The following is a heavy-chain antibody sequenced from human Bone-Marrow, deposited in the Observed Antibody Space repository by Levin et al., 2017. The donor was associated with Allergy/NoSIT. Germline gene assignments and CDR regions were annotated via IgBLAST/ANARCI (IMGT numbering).Heavy chain of an antibody. J-gene: IGHJ4*02. D-gene: IGHD6-13*01. V-gene: IGHV4-59*01. CDR3: AGGGNIAAPGRPLDY. CDR2: VYYSGST. Sequence: PSETLSLTCSVSGVSIGNYHWSWVRQAPGKELEWIGYVYYSGSTSYSPSLKSRVIISVDTSKNQFSLSLHSVTASDTALYYCAGGGNIAAPGRPLDYWGQGTLVTVSS. CDR1: GVSIGNYH.